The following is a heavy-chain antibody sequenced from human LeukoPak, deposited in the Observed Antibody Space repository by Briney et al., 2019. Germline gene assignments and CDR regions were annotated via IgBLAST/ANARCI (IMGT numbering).Heavy chain of an antibody. Sequence: GGSLRLSCAASGIILSSNIMHWVRQTPGKGLERVAVIWRDGSQKAYLESVKGRFIISRDNSKNTLYLEMNNLRAEDTAVYYCVREGGYSFGSAYDYWGQGTLVTVSS. CDR3: VREGGYSFGSAYDY. D-gene: IGHD5-18*01. CDR1: GIILSSNI. J-gene: IGHJ4*02. CDR2: IWRDGSQK. V-gene: IGHV3-33*01.